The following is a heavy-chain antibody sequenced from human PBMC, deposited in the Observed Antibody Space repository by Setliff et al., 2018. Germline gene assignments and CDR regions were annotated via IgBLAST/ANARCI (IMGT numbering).Heavy chain of an antibody. CDR2: IYYSGST. CDR1: GGSISSGDYY. Sequence: PSETLSLTCTVSGGSISSGDYYWSWIRQPPGKGLEWIGYIYYSGSTYYNPSLKSRVTRSVDTSKNQFSLKRSSVTAADTAVYYCARVTMITFGGVIGSIDYWGQGTLVAVSS. J-gene: IGHJ4*02. D-gene: IGHD3-16*02. V-gene: IGHV4-30-4*08. CDR3: ARVTMITFGGVIGSIDY.